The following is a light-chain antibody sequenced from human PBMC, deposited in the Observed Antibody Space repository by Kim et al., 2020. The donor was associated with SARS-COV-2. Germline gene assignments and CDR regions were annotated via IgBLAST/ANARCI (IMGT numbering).Light chain of an antibody. CDR1: RSDVGGYNY. CDR2: DVD. Sequence: QSALTQPRSVSGSPGQSVTISCTGTRSDVGGYNYVSWYQHHPGKAPKLIIYDVDKRPSGVPDRFSGSKSGNTASLTISGLQAEDEADFHCCSYAGSYTYVFGTGTQLTVL. J-gene: IGLJ1*01. CDR3: CSYAGSYTYV. V-gene: IGLV2-11*01.